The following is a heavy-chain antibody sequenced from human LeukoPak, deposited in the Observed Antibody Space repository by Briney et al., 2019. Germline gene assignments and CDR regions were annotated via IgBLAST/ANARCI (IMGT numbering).Heavy chain of an antibody. CDR3: ATGVRGYNSALDY. J-gene: IGHJ4*02. CDR2: ISSGSSSI. CDR1: AFTFSNYY. V-gene: IGHV3-21*01. D-gene: IGHD6-19*01. Sequence: GGSLRLSCAASAFTFSNYYMNWVRKDPGKGLEWVSSISSGSSSIYYADSLKGRFTISRDNAKNSLYLQMNSLRAEDTAVYYCATGVRGYNSALDYWGQGTLVTVSP.